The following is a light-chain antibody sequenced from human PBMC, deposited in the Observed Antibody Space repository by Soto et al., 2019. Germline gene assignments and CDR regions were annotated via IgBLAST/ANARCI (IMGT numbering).Light chain of an antibody. Sequence: QSAPTQPPSASGSTGQSATISCTGTSSDVGGYNYVSWYQQYPGKAPKLMIYEVSKRPSGVPGRFSGSKSGNTASLTVSGLQAEDEADYYCSSYAGSSTWVFGGGTNLTVL. CDR1: SSDVGGYNY. J-gene: IGLJ2*01. V-gene: IGLV2-8*01. CDR3: SSYAGSSTWV. CDR2: EVS.